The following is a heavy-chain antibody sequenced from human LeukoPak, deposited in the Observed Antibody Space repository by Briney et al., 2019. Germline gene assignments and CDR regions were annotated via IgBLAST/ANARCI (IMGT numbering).Heavy chain of an antibody. Sequence: PGGSLRLSCAASGFTFSSYAMSWVRQAPGKGLEWVSGISGSGGGTYYADSVEGRFTISRDKSKNTVYLQMNSLRAEDTAVYYCAKDSTLVRGVIGPIDYWGQGTLVTVSS. J-gene: IGHJ4*02. CDR2: ISGSGGGT. D-gene: IGHD3-10*01. CDR1: GFTFSSYA. V-gene: IGHV3-23*01. CDR3: AKDSTLVRGVIGPIDY.